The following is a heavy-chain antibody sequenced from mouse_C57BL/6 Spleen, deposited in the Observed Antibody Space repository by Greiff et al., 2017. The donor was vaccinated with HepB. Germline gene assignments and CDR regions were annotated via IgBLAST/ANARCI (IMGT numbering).Heavy chain of an antibody. CDR1: GYTFTSYW. J-gene: IGHJ1*03. D-gene: IGHD1-1*01. V-gene: IGHV1-50*01. CDR2: IDPSDSYT. CDR3: ARDGSSYGYFDV. Sequence: VQLQQSGAELVKPGASVKLSCKASGYTFTSYWMQWVKQRPGQGLEWIGEIDPSDSYTNYNQKFKGKATLTVDTSSSTAYMQLSSLTSEDSAVYYCARDGSSYGYFDVWGTGTTVTVSS.